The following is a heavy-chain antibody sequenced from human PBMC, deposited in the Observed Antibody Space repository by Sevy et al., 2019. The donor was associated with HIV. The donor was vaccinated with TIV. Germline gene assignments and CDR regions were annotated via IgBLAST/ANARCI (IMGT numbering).Heavy chain of an antibody. CDR2: LSLQGTNK. D-gene: IGHD3-10*01. CDR3: AKDVVGGTYYIENYYYGMDV. Sequence: GGSLRLSCAVSGTNFGAFAMHWVRQAPGKGLEWVAGLSLQGTNKYYADSLKGRFNISRANSKDILYLHMKSLRPEDTAIYYCAKDVVGGTYYIENYYYGMDVWGLGTTVTVSS. J-gene: IGHJ6*02. V-gene: IGHV3-30*18. CDR1: GTNFGAFA.